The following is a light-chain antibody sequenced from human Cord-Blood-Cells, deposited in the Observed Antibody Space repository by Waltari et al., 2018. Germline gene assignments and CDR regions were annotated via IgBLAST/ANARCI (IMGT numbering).Light chain of an antibody. Sequence: SYELTQPPSGSVSPCQTSSSTCPGDKLGDNYACWYQQKPGQSPVLVIYQYSKRPSGIPERFSGSNSGNTATLTISGTQAMDEADYYCQAWDSSTYVFGTGTKVTVL. CDR1: KLGDNY. CDR3: QAWDSSTYV. J-gene: IGLJ1*01. V-gene: IGLV3-1*01. CDR2: QYS.